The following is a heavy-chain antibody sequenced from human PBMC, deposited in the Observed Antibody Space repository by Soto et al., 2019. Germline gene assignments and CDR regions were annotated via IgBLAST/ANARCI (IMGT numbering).Heavy chain of an antibody. D-gene: IGHD6-13*01. CDR1: GFTFSSYG. Sequence: QVQLVESGGGVVQPGRSLRLSCAASGFTFSSYGMHWVRQAPGKGLEWVAVIWYDGSNKYYADSVKGRFTISRDNSKNTQYLQMNSLRAEDTAVYYCATDPYSYTPVKYYYYYYGMDVWGQGTTVTVSS. CDR3: ATDPYSYTPVKYYYYYYGMDV. CDR2: IWYDGSNK. V-gene: IGHV3-33*01. J-gene: IGHJ6*02.